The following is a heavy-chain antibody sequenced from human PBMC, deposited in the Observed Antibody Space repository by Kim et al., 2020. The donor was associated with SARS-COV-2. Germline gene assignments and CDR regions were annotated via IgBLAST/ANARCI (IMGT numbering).Heavy chain of an antibody. CDR3: ARGGYSSSWSIGEAFDF. J-gene: IGHJ3*01. CDR2: ISDDANNK. D-gene: IGHD6-13*01. Sequence: GGSLRLSCAASGFTFSDFAFHWVRQAPGKGLEWVAVISDDANNKYDAESVKGRFTISRDNSKNTLYLQMNSLRAGDTAVYYCARGGYSSSWSIGEAFDFWGQGTMVTVSS. V-gene: IGHV3-30*04. CDR1: GFTFSDFA.